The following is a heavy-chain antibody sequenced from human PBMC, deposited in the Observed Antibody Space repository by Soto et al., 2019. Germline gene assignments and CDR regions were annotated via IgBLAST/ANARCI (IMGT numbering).Heavy chain of an antibody. J-gene: IGHJ4*02. CDR3: ARDLAGGDH. V-gene: IGHV1-46*01. D-gene: IGHD3-3*02. CDR2: LIPASVST. CDR1: GYTFTHYY. Sequence: QVQLVQSVAEVRKPGASVKVSCRTSGYTFTHYYVHWVRHAPGQGLEWLGILIPASVSTTYSHEFPGRVFLTMQTYTTTAYMQLRGLRAEDTSNFYCARDLAGGDHWGQGTQVTVSS.